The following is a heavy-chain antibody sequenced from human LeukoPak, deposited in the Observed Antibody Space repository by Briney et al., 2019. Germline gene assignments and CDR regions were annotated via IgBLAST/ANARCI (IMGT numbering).Heavy chain of an antibody. Sequence: GRSLRLSCAASAPSLTSYGTHWVRQAPGKGLEWVGSICTDVTNTYYANSVEDRLTLHRHNPKNTLYLQMNSLRAEDTALYYCARDQRGYYDSSGYSQGSTVHDAFDIWGQGTMVTVSS. CDR1: APSLTSYG. V-gene: IGHV3-33*01. J-gene: IGHJ3*02. D-gene: IGHD3-22*01. CDR3: ARDQRGYYDSSGYSQGSTVHDAFDI. CDR2: ICTDVTNT.